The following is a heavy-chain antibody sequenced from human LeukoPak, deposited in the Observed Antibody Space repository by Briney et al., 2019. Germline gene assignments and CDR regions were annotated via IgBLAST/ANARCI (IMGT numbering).Heavy chain of an antibody. CDR3: AKDLVVYCSSTSCYFFDY. CDR2: ISGSGGST. D-gene: IGHD2-2*01. V-gene: IGHV3-23*01. Sequence: PGGSLRLSCVVSEFTFSSYAMSWVRQAPGKGLEWVSFISGSGGSTNYADSVKGRFTISRDNSKNTLYLQMNSPRAEDTAVYYCAKDLVVYCSSTSCYFFDYWGQGTLVTVSS. CDR1: EFTFSSYA. J-gene: IGHJ4*02.